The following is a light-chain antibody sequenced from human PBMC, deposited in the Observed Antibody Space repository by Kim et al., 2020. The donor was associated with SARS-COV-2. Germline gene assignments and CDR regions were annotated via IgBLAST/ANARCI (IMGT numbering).Light chain of an antibody. Sequence: ATMNCKSSQGLLFISNKLNCLAWYHQRPGRPPKLLINLASTRGSGVPDRFSGGGSGTDFTLTITSLQPVDVAVYYCHQYFSTPYSFGQGTKLEIK. V-gene: IGKV4-1*01. CDR3: HQYFSTPYS. J-gene: IGKJ2*03. CDR1: QGLLFISNKLNC. CDR2: LAS.